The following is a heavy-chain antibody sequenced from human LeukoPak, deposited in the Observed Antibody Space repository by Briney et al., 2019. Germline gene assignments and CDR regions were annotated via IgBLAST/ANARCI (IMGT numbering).Heavy chain of an antibody. D-gene: IGHD2-2*01. CDR2: ISSSGSTI. J-gene: IGHJ6*04. CDR1: GFTFSSYE. CDR3: AREGVVVPMDV. V-gene: IGHV3-48*03. Sequence: PGGSLRLCCAASGFTFSSYEMNWDRQAPGKGLEWVSYISSSGSTIYYADSVKGRFTISRDNAKNSLYLQMNSLRAEDTAVYYCAREGVVVPMDVWGKGTTVTVSS.